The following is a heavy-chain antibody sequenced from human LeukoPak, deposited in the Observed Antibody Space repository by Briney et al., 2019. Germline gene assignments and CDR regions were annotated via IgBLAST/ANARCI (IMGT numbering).Heavy chain of an antibody. J-gene: IGHJ4*02. Sequence: GASVKVSCEASGYTFNSFGVSWVRKAPGQGLEWMGWISAYSGHTNYAQKLQGRVTLTTDTSTDTAYMELTSLRSDDTAVYYCARDQVVGATAGTFDYWGQGSLVTVSS. V-gene: IGHV1-18*01. CDR1: GYTFNSFG. CDR3: ARDQVVGATAGTFDY. CDR2: ISAYSGHT. D-gene: IGHD1-26*01.